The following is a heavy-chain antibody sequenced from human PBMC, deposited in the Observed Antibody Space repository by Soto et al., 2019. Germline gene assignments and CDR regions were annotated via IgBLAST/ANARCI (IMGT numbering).Heavy chain of an antibody. Sequence: SETLSLTCTVSGGSLSSSSYYWSWIRQHPGKGLEWIGYIYYSGSTYYNPSLKSRVTISVDTSKNQFSLKLSSVTAADTAVYYCARSPPHHCSGASCYSSEVTHWFDPWGQGTLVTFSS. V-gene: IGHV4-31*03. CDR1: GGSLSSSSYY. D-gene: IGHD2-15*01. CDR2: IYYSGST. CDR3: ARSPPHHCSGASCYSSEVTHWFDP. J-gene: IGHJ5*02.